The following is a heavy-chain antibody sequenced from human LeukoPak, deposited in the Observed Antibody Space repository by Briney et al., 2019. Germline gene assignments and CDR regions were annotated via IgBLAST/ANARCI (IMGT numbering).Heavy chain of an antibody. CDR1: GGSISSYY. CDR2: IYTSGST. J-gene: IGHJ1*01. Sequence: SETLSLTCTVSGGSISSYYWSWIRQPPGKGLKWIGYIYTSGSTNYNPSLKSRVTISVDTSKNQFSLKLSSVTAADTAVYYCASSEVVLRYFDWSSAEYFQHWGQGTLVTVSS. D-gene: IGHD3-9*01. V-gene: IGHV4-4*09. CDR3: ASSEVVLRYFDWSSAEYFQH.